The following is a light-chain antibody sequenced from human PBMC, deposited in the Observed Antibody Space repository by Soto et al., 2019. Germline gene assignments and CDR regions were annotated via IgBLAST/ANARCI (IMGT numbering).Light chain of an antibody. Sequence: DIPMTQSPSTLSASVGDRVTITCRASQSVSHWLAWYQQKPGKAPTVLIYQASTLESGVPSRFSGSGSGTQFTLTISSLQPDDFATYYCQQYSGYSITFGGGTRVEMK. CDR2: QAS. CDR1: QSVSHW. CDR3: QQYSGYSIT. J-gene: IGKJ4*01. V-gene: IGKV1-5*03.